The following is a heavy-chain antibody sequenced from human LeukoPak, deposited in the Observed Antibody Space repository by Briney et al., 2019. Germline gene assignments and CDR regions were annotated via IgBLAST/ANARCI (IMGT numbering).Heavy chain of an antibody. D-gene: IGHD2/OR15-2a*01. Sequence: GGSLRLSCAASGFTYSSYGMHWVRQAPGKGLEWVAFIWYDGSNKYYADSVKGRFTISRDNSKNTVYLQMNSLRVEDTAVYYCARELSPAVKFYFDSWGQGTQVTVSS. J-gene: IGHJ4*02. CDR2: IWYDGSNK. CDR3: ARELSPAVKFYFDS. V-gene: IGHV3-33*01. CDR1: GFTYSSYG.